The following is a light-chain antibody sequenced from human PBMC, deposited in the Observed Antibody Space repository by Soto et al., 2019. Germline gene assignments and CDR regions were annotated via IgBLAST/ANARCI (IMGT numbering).Light chain of an antibody. V-gene: IGLV2-8*01. J-gene: IGLJ2*01. CDR3: SSYAGSNNVL. Sequence: QSVLTQPPSASGSPGQSVAISCTGTSSDVGGYQYVSWYQQHPDKAPKLMIYDVSKRPSGVPDRFSGSKSGNTASLTVSGLQAEDEAHYYCSSYAGSNNVLFGGGTQLTVL. CDR1: SSDVGGYQY. CDR2: DVS.